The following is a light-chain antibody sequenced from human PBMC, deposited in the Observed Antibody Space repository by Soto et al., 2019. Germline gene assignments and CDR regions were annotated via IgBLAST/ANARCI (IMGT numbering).Light chain of an antibody. V-gene: IGLV2-11*01. J-gene: IGLJ1*01. CDR2: DVN. CDR3: CSYAGSSTPYV. CDR1: SNDVGRFDY. Sequence: QSVLTQPRSVSGSPGQPVTISCTGTSNDVGRFDYVSWYQQHPGKAPKVIIYDVNERPSGVPNRFSGSKSGNTASLTISGLQADDEADYYCCSYAGSSTPYVFGTGTKATVL.